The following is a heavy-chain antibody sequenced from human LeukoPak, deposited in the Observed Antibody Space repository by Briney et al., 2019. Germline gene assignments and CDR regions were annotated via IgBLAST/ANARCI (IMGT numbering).Heavy chain of an antibody. V-gene: IGHV4-59*08. J-gene: IGHJ4*02. CDR1: GGSISSYY. CDR3: ARLSSHCSSTSCPPFVDY. D-gene: IGHD2-2*01. CDR2: SYYSGST. Sequence: ASETLSLTCTVSGGSISSYYCRWIRQPPGKGREWVGYSYYSGSTNYNPSLKSRVTISVDTSKNQFSLELSSVTAADTAVYYCARLSSHCSSTSCPPFVDYWGQGTLVTVSS.